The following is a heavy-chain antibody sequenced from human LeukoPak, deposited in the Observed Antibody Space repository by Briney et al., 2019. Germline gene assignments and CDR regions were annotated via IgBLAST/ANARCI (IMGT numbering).Heavy chain of an antibody. J-gene: IGHJ4*02. CDR2: IIPIFGTA. D-gene: IGHD5-12*01. CDR3: ARVGYSGYDYLFDY. Sequence: GFSVKVSCKASGGTFSSYAISWVRQAPGQGLEWMGGIIPIFGTANYAQKFQGRVTITADESTSTAYMELSSLRSEDTAVYYCARVGYSGYDYLFDYWGQGTLVTVSS. CDR1: GGTFSSYA. V-gene: IGHV1-69*01.